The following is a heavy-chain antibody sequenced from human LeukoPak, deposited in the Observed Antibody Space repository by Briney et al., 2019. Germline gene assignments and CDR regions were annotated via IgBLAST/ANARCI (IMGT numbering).Heavy chain of an antibody. CDR3: ARGPTKRIAARPTAFNP. D-gene: IGHD6-6*01. CDR2: INWNGGST. Sequence: GGSLRLSCAASGFTFRSYAMSWVRQAPGNGLEWVSGINWNGGSTGYADSVKGRFTISRDNAKNSLYLQMNSLRAEDTALYYCARGPTKRIAARPTAFNPWGQGTLVTVSS. J-gene: IGHJ5*02. CDR1: GFTFRSYA. V-gene: IGHV3-20*04.